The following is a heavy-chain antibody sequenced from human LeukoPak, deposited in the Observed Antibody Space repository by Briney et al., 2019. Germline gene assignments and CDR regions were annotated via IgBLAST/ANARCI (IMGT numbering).Heavy chain of an antibody. CDR1: GFTFSTHA. D-gene: IGHD2-15*01. V-gene: IGHV3-23*01. CDR2: ISGSGGNT. CDR3: AKEGCSGGGCSTYYDY. J-gene: IGHJ4*02. Sequence: GGSLRLSCAASGFTFSTHAMSWVRQAPGKGLEWVSTISGSGGNTYYADSVKGRFTTSRGNSKDTLYLQMSSLRAEDTAIYYCAKEGCSGGGCSTYYDYWGQGTPVTVSS.